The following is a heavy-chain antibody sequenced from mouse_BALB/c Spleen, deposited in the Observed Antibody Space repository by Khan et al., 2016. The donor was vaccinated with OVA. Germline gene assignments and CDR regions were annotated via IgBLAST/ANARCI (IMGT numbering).Heavy chain of an antibody. Sequence: QVRLQQSGAELARPGASMRMSCKASGYTFTSNTMYWIKQRPGQGLEWIGYINPRSGYTNYNQNFKDKATLTADKSSSTAYMQLSSLTSEDSAVYYCARRTTGYTMDSWGQGTSVTVSS. CDR1: GYTFTSNT. CDR2: INPRSGYT. J-gene: IGHJ4*01. CDR3: ARRTTGYTMDS. V-gene: IGHV1-4*01. D-gene: IGHD2-14*01.